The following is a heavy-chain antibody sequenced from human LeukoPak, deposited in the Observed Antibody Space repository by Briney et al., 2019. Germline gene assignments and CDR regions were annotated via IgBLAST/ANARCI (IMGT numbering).Heavy chain of an antibody. CDR1: GGSVSSGNYY. J-gene: IGHJ5*02. V-gene: IGHV4-61*01. CDR2: IYYSGST. CDR3: ARGPIVVVTDNWFDP. D-gene: IGHD2-21*02. Sequence: SETLSLTCTVSGGSVSSGNYYWSWIRQPPGKGLEWIGYIYYSGSTNYNPSLKSRVTISVDTSKNQFSLKLSSVTAADTAVYYCARGPIVVVTDNWFDPWGQGTLVTVSS.